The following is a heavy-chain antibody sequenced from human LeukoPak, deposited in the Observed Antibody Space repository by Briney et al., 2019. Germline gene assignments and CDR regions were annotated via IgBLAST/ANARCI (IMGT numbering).Heavy chain of an antibody. CDR3: ARVPTYSSGWFQGHDAFDI. CDR2: IKQDGSEK. J-gene: IGHJ3*02. V-gene: IGHV3-7*01. Sequence: GGSLRLSCAASGFTFSSYWMSWVRQAPGKGLEWVANIKQDGSEKYYVDSVKGRFTISRDNAKNSLYLQMNSLRAEDTAVYYCARVPTYSSGWFQGHDAFDIWGQGTMVTVSS. CDR1: GFTFSSYW. D-gene: IGHD6-19*01.